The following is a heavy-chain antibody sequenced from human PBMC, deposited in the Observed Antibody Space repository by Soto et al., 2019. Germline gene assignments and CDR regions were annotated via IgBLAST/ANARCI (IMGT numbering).Heavy chain of an antibody. CDR2: ISYDGINR. Sequence: QVQLVGSGGGVVQPGRSLRLSCAASGFTFSDFGMHWVRRAPGKGLEWVAAISYDGINRYYADSMKGRFTISRDDSKNTLFLQMDSLRPADTAMYYCAKDNSMYCGGDCYNYLDDWGQGALVTVSS. D-gene: IGHD2-21*01. CDR3: AKDNSMYCGGDCYNYLDD. V-gene: IGHV3-30*18. CDR1: GFTFSDFG. J-gene: IGHJ4*02.